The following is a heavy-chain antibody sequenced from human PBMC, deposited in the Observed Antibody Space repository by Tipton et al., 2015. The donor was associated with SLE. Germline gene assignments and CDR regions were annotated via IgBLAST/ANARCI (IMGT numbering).Heavy chain of an antibody. CDR1: EFTFSRYA. Sequence: GSLRLSCAASEFTFSRYAMSWVRQAPGKGLQWVSAISSNGGSTYYANSVKGRFTISRDNSKNTLYLQMGSLRAEDMAVYYCARDRGSGTILDAFDMWGQGTMVTVSS. CDR2: ISSNGGST. D-gene: IGHD3-16*01. V-gene: IGHV3-64*01. J-gene: IGHJ3*02. CDR3: ARDRGSGTILDAFDM.